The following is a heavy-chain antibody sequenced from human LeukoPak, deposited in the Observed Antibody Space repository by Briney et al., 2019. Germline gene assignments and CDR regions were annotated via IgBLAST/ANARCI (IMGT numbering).Heavy chain of an antibody. CDR2: IVVGSGNT. D-gene: IGHD5-12*01. CDR3: AADRKTSYIVATIDYYYMDV. J-gene: IGHJ6*03. Sequence: SVKVSCKASGFTFTSSAMQWVRQARGQRLEWIGWIVVGSGNTNYAQKFQERVTITRDMSTGTAYMELSSLRSEDTAVYYCAADRKTSYIVATIDYYYMDVWGKGTTVTVSS. V-gene: IGHV1-58*02. CDR1: GFTFTSSA.